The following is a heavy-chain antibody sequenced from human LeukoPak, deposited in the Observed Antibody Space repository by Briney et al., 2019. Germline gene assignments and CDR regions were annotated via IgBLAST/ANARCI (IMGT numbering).Heavy chain of an antibody. Sequence: GASVKVSCKASGYTFTDYYMHWVRQAPGQGLEWMGWINPNSGDTDYAQSFQGRVTMTRDTSINTAYMDLSSLRSDDTAVYYCARGIGDSSGFLILLLYFDYWGQGTLVTVSS. CDR2: INPNSGDT. CDR3: ARGIGDSSGFLILLLYFDY. D-gene: IGHD3-22*01. CDR1: GYTFTDYY. J-gene: IGHJ4*02. V-gene: IGHV1-2*02.